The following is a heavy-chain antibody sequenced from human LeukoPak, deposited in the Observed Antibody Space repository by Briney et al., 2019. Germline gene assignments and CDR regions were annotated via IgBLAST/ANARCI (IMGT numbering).Heavy chain of an antibody. CDR3: AKDLAGYSSGCFDY. Sequence: GGSLRLSCAASGFTFDDYAMHWVRQAPGKGLEWVSGISWNSGSIGYADSVKGRFTISRDNAKNSLYLQMNSLRAEDTALYYCAKDLAGYSSGCFDYWGQGTLVTVSS. D-gene: IGHD6-19*01. CDR1: GFTFDDYA. J-gene: IGHJ4*02. V-gene: IGHV3-9*01. CDR2: ISWNSGSI.